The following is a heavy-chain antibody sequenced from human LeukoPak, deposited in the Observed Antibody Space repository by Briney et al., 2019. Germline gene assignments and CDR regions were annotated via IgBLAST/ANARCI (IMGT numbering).Heavy chain of an antibody. D-gene: IGHD3-10*01. CDR2: ISGSGGST. V-gene: IGHV3-23*01. Sequence: GGSLRLSCAASGFTFSSYAMSWVRQAPGKGLEWVSAISGSGGSTYYADSVKGRFTISRDNSKNTLYLQMNSLRAEDTAVYYCAKGTRRITMVRGVIGYFDYWGQGTLVTVSS. CDR3: AKGTRRITMVRGVIGYFDY. CDR1: GFTFSSYA. J-gene: IGHJ4*02.